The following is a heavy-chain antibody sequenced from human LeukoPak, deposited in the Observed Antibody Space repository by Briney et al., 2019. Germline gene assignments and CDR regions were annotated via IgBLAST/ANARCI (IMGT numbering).Heavy chain of an antibody. CDR1: GGSISRSSYY. CDR3: ARDTIAAGTLDAFDI. Sequence: PSETLSLTCTVSGGSISRSSYYWGWIRQPPGKGLEWIGSIYYSGSTYYNQSLKSRVTISVDTSKNQFSLKLSSVTAADTAVYYCARDTIAAGTLDAFDIWGQGTMVTVSS. CDR2: IYYSGST. D-gene: IGHD6-25*01. V-gene: IGHV4-39*07. J-gene: IGHJ3*02.